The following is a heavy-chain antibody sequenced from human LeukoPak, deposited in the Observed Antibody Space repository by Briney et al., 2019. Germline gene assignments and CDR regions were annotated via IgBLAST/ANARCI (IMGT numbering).Heavy chain of an antibody. CDR1: GGSISSHY. D-gene: IGHD6-19*01. Sequence: SETLSLTCAVSGGSISSHYWSWIRQPPGKGLEWIGYIYYSGSTNYNPSLKSRVTISVDTSKNQFSLKLSSVTAADTAVYYCAIDSSGWNDAFDIWGQGTMVTASS. J-gene: IGHJ3*02. V-gene: IGHV4-59*11. CDR2: IYYSGST. CDR3: AIDSSGWNDAFDI.